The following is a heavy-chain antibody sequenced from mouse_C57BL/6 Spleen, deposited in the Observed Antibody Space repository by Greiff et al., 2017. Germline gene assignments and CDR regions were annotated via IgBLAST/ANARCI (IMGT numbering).Heavy chain of an antibody. CDR2: IDPSDSYT. CDR1: GYTFTSYW. D-gene: IGHD2-1*01. V-gene: IGHV1-50*01. J-gene: IGHJ2*01. Sequence: QVQLQQPGAELVKPGASVKLSCKASGYTFTSYWMQWVKQRPGQGLEWIGEIDPSDSYTNYNQKFKGKATLTVDTSSSTAYMQLSSLTSEDSAVYYCARRELWYYYFDYWVQGTTLTVSS. CDR3: ARRELWYYYFDY.